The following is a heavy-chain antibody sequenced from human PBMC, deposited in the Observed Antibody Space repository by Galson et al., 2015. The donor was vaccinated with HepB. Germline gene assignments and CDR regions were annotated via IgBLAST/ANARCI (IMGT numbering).Heavy chain of an antibody. CDR3: ARQLVVVVAATQYYEGMDG. V-gene: IGHV3-7*01. J-gene: IGHJ6*02. Sequence: SLRLSCAASGFTFSTYWMSWVRQAPGKGLEWVANINQDGSENYYVDSVKGRFTISRDNAKNSLHLQTNSLRAEDTAVYYCARQLVVVVAATQYYEGMDGWGQGTTVTVSS. CDR2: INQDGSEN. CDR1: GFTFSTYW. D-gene: IGHD2-15*01.